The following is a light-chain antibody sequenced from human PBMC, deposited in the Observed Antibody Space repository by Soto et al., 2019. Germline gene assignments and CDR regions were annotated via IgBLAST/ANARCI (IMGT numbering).Light chain of an antibody. CDR1: QSISTW. V-gene: IGKV1-5*03. CDR2: KAS. Sequence: DIQMTQSPSTLSASVGDRVNSDCRASQSISTWLAWYQKEPGKAPKLLIHKASSLQSGVPSSFSGSGSGTDFTLTISSLHPDDFATYYCQQYNSYSPTVGPGTMV. CDR3: QQYNSYSPT. J-gene: IGKJ1*01.